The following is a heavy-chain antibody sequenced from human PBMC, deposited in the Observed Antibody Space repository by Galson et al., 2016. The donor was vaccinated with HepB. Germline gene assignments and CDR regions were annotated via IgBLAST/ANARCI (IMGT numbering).Heavy chain of an antibody. J-gene: IGHJ4*02. CDR3: VKDAMIYAPLKLCEY. Sequence: SLRLSCAASGFTFTDFGMHWVRQAPGKGPEWVAVVSSDGTNRDDADSVKGRFTISRDDSKNTLSLQMRNLRPEDTAVYYCVKDAMIYAPLKLCEYWGQGALVTVSS. D-gene: IGHD2-2*01. CDR1: GFTFTDFG. CDR2: VSSDGTNR. V-gene: IGHV3-30*18.